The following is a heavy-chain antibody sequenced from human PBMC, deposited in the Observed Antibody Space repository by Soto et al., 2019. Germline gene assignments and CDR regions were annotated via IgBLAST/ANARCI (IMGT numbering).Heavy chain of an antibody. CDR1: GFTFSSYA. CDR3: AKRLGDY. V-gene: IGHV3-23*01. D-gene: IGHD3-22*01. Sequence: EVQLLESGGGLVQPGGSLRLSCAASGFTFSSYAMSWVRQAPGKGLEWVSSISDSGGSTFYADSVKGRFTISRDNSENTLYLQMSGLRAEDTARYYCAKRLGDYWGQGTLVTVSS. CDR2: ISDSGGST. J-gene: IGHJ4*02.